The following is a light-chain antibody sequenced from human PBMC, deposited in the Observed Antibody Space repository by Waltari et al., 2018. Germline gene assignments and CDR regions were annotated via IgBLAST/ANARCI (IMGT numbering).Light chain of an antibody. V-gene: IGLV1-40*01. CDR2: GTS. J-gene: IGLJ3*02. CDR3: QSYDTSLSVV. Sequence: QSVLTQPPSVSGAPGQRVTISCTGSGPNIGRGHDVHCYQPLPRAAPKRLIFGTSTRPLGVPDRFFGSKSGTSASLAITGLQAEDEADYYCQSYDTSLSVVFGGGTKLTVL. CDR1: GPNIGRGHD.